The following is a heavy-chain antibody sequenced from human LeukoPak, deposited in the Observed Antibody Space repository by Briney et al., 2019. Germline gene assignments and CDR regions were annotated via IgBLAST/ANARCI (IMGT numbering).Heavy chain of an antibody. CDR3: AKARGNYFTHLDY. D-gene: IGHD2/OR15-2a*01. CDR2: VTGSGDST. CDR1: GFTFTNYA. J-gene: IGHJ4*02. V-gene: IGHV3-23*01. Sequence: GGSLRLSCAASGFTFTNYAMSWVRQAPRKGLEWVSTVTGSGDSTFYAVSVKGRFTISRDNSKNTLFLQMNSLRAEDTAVYYCAKARGNYFTHLDYWGQGTLVTVSS.